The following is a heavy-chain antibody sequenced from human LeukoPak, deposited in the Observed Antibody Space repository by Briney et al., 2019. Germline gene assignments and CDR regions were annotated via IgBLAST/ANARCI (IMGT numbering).Heavy chain of an antibody. D-gene: IGHD3-10*01. J-gene: IGHJ4*02. V-gene: IGHV4-59*01. Sequence: PSETLSLTCTVSGGSISSYYWSWIRQPPGKGLEWIGYICYSGSTNYNPSLKSRVTISVDTSKNQFSLKLSSVTAADTAVYYCARYMVRGVKGLDYWGQGTLVTVSS. CDR3: ARYMVRGVKGLDY. CDR2: ICYSGST. CDR1: GGSISSYY.